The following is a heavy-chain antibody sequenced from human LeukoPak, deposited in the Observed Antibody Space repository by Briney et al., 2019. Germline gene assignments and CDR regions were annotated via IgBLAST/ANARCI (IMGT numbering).Heavy chain of an antibody. Sequence: SETLSLTCTVPGGSISSYYWSWIRQPAGKGLEWIGRIYTSGSTNYNPSLKSRVTMSVDTSKNQFSLKLSSVTAAGTAVYYCARGYYDILTGYSADHAFDIWGQGTMVTVSS. V-gene: IGHV4-4*07. CDR1: GGSISSYY. CDR2: IYTSGST. D-gene: IGHD3-9*01. J-gene: IGHJ3*02. CDR3: ARGYYDILTGYSADHAFDI.